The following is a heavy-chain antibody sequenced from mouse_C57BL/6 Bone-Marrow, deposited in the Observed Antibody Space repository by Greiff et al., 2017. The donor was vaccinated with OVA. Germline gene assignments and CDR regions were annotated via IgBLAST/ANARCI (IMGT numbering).Heavy chain of an antibody. CDR1: GFNIKNTY. Sequence: VQLQQSVAELVRPGASVKLSCTASGFNIKNTYMHWVKQRPEQGLEWIGRIDPANDNTKYAPKFQGKATMTADTSSNTAYLQLSSLSSEDTAVYCCARGNFGSSFYAMDYWGQGTADNVS. D-gene: IGHD1-1*01. CDR2: IDPANDNT. V-gene: IGHV14-3*01. J-gene: IGHJ4*01. CDR3: ARGNFGSSFYAMDY.